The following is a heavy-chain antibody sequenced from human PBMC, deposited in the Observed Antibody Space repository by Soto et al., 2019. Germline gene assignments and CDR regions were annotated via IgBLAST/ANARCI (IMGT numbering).Heavy chain of an antibody. CDR1: GFLFNNAW. V-gene: IGHV3-15*01. D-gene: IGHD3-16*02. CDR3: CTYSDDFVWRSYRFLQY. Sequence: EVHLVESGGGSVKPGGSLRLSCVASGFLFNNAWMSWVRQAPGKGLEWVARIKRKIDVWTTDYAAPVKGRFSISRDDSENKLYLHMTSLKTEDTAVYYSCTYSDDFVWRSYRFLQYRGQGTLVTVSS. J-gene: IGHJ4*02. CDR2: IKRKIDVWTT.